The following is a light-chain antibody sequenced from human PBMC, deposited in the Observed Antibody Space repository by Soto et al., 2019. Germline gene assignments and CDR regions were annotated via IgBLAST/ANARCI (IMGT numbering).Light chain of an antibody. J-gene: IGKJ1*01. V-gene: IGKV1-9*01. CDR2: AAS. Sequence: DIQLTQSPSALSSSVGDRVTITCRASQGINSYLAWYQQKPGKVPKLLIYAASTLHSGVPSKFSGSGSGTDFTLTISSLQPEDFAAYYCQQHNSYPRTFGQGTKVEIK. CDR3: QQHNSYPRT. CDR1: QGINSY.